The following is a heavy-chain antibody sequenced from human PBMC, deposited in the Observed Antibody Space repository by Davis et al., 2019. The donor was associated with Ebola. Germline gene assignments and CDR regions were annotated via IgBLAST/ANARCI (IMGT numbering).Heavy chain of an antibody. Sequence: PGGSLRLSCGIFGGAFSGNYWSWIRQSPGKGLEWIGEVNHSGSTSYNPSLGSRVTISGDTSKNQFSLNLTSVTAADAAVYYCARVSAWSPRGFDSWGQGTPVIVSS. CDR1: GGAFSGNY. CDR2: VNHSGST. CDR3: ARVSAWSPRGFDS. J-gene: IGHJ4*02. V-gene: IGHV4-34*01. D-gene: IGHD3-3*01.